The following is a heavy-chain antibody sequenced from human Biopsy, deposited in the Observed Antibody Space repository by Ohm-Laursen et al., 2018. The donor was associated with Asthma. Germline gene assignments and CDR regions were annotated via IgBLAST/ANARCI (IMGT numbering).Heavy chain of an antibody. D-gene: IGHD2-2*01. CDR2: IKKDGSEK. V-gene: IGHV3-7*01. CDR3: ARGGYCTSPTCPWGRYTTDV. Sequence: SLRLSCAASGFTFGDYWMSWVRQAPGKGLEWVANIKKDGSEKYYVDSVKGRFTISRDNAKNSLYLHMNSLRAADTALYYCARGGYCTSPTCPWGRYTTDVWGQGTTVTVSS. CDR1: GFTFGDYW. J-gene: IGHJ6*02.